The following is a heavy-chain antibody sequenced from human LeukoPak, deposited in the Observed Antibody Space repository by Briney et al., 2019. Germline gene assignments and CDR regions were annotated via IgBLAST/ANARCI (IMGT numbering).Heavy chain of an antibody. CDR1: GFTFSSYA. V-gene: IGHV3-23*01. CDR3: AKGGPAASTLYYYYYYGMDV. D-gene: IGHD2-2*01. Sequence: AGGSLRLSCAASGFTFSSYAMTWVRQAPGKGLEWVSAISGSGGSTYYADSVKGRFTISRDNSKNTLYLQMNSLRAEDTAVYYCAKGGPAASTLYYYYYYGMDVWGQGTTVTVSS. CDR2: ISGSGGST. J-gene: IGHJ6*02.